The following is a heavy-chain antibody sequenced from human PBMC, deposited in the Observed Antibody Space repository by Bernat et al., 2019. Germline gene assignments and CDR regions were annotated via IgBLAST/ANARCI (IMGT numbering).Heavy chain of an antibody. Sequence: QVHLQDSGPGLWNPSQTLSLPCPFPAAPISIPASSWSWFPHHPGKGLEWIAYICYSGTTYYNPSLKSRVSISVDTSRNQFSLQLDSVTAADTAVYYCARKRDDGDYHFDYWGQGTLVTVSS. J-gene: IGHJ4*02. CDR2: ICYSGTT. CDR1: AAPISIPASS. CDR3: ARKRDDGDYHFDY. D-gene: IGHD4-17*01. V-gene: IGHV4-31*03.